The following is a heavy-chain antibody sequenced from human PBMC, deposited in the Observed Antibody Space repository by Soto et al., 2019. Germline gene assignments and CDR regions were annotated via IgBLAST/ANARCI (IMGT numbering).Heavy chain of an antibody. CDR3: VRDRSWAFDY. Sequence: ESGGGLVQPGGSLRLSCAASGFAFRDYTFNWVRQAPGKGLEWLSNIRATTSDTFYADSVKGRFTMSRDNAKNLVYLQMNSLRAEDTAVYYCVRDRSWAFDYWGQGSLVTVSS. V-gene: IGHV3-48*01. J-gene: IGHJ4*02. CDR2: IRATTSDT. CDR1: GFAFRDYT. D-gene: IGHD6-13*01.